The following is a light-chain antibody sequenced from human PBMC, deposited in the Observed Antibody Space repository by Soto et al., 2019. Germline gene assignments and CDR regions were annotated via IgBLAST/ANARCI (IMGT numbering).Light chain of an antibody. J-gene: IGKJ2*02. Sequence: EIVMTQSPATLSVSPGERATLSYRASQSVSSNLAWYQQKPGQAPRLLIYGASTRATGIPARFSGSGSGTEFTLTISSLQSEDFAVYYWQQYNNWPPWTFGQGTKLEIK. CDR3: QQYNNWPPWT. CDR2: GAS. CDR1: QSVSSN. V-gene: IGKV3-15*01.